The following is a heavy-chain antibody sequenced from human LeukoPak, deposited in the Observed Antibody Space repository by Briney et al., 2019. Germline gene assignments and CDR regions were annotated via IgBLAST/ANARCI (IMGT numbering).Heavy chain of an antibody. Sequence: ASVKVSCKASGYTFTGYYMHWVRQAPGQGLEWMGRINPNSGGTNYAQKFQGRDTMTRDTSISTAYMELSRLRSDDTAVYYCARDPSSFYGDYDDYWGQGTLVTVSS. CDR1: GYTFTGYY. D-gene: IGHD4-17*01. CDR3: ARDPSSFYGDYDDY. J-gene: IGHJ4*02. CDR2: INPNSGGT. V-gene: IGHV1-2*06.